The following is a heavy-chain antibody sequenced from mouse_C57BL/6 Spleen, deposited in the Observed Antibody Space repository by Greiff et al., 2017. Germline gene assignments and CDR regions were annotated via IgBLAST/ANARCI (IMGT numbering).Heavy chain of an antibody. Sequence: EVKLMESGGDLVKPGGSLKLSCAASGFTFSSYGMSWVRQTPDKRLEWVATISSGGSYTYYPDSVKGRFTISRDNAKNTLYLQMSSLKSEDTAMYYCARQRFTTGGFAYWGQGTLVTVSA. CDR2: ISSGGSYT. CDR1: GFTFSSYG. CDR3: ARQRFTTGGFAY. V-gene: IGHV5-6*01. D-gene: IGHD1-1*01. J-gene: IGHJ3*01.